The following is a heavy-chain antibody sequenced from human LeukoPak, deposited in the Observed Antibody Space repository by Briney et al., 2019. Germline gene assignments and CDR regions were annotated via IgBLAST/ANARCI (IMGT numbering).Heavy chain of an antibody. Sequence: GGSLRLSCAASGFTFSSYAMHWVRQAPGKGLEWVAVISYDGSNKYYADSVKGRFTISRDNSKDTLYLQMNSLRAEDTAVYYCARDMGETYGMDVWGKGTTVTVSS. CDR2: ISYDGSNK. J-gene: IGHJ6*04. V-gene: IGHV3-30*04. CDR3: ARDMGETYGMDV. D-gene: IGHD3-10*01. CDR1: GFTFSSYA.